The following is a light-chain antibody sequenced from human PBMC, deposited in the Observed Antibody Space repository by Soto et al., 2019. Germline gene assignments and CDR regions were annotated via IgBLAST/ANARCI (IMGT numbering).Light chain of an antibody. CDR3: NSYTSNNTYV. CDR2: EVT. V-gene: IGLV2-8*01. Sequence: QSALTQPPSASGSPGQSVTISCTGTSSDVGGYNYVSWYQHHPGKAPKLMIYEVTKRPSGVPDRFSGSKSGNTASLTVSGLQAEDEADYYCNSYTSNNTYVFGTGTKLTVL. CDR1: SSDVGGYNY. J-gene: IGLJ1*01.